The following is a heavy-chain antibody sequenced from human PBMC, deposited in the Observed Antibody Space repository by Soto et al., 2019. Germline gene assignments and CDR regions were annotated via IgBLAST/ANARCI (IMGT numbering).Heavy chain of an antibody. J-gene: IGHJ3*02. CDR1: GFSLSTSGVG. CDR3: AHGRGGYDYIWGSYRSSAFDI. CDR2: IYWDDDK. D-gene: IGHD3-16*02. Sequence: QITLKESGPTLVKPTQTLTLTCTFSGFSLSTSGVGVGWIRQPPGKALEWLALIYWDDDKRYSPSLKSRLTITKDTAKNQAVLTMTNMDPVDTATYYCAHGRGGYDYIWGSYRSSAFDIWGQGTMVTVSS. V-gene: IGHV2-5*02.